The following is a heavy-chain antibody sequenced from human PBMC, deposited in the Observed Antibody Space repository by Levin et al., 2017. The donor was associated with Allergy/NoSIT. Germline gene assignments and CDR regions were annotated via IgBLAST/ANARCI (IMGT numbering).Heavy chain of an antibody. CDR3: ARGRGMTMVRGVPPLFDP. CDR1: GGSISGSIYY. J-gene: IGHJ5*02. Sequence: SETLSLTCTVSGGSISGSIYYWGWIRQPPGKGLEWIGSIFHSGSTYYNPSLKSRVTISVDTSKNQFSLKLSSVTAADTAVYYCARGRGMTMVRGVPPLFDPWGQGTLVTVSS. CDR2: IFHSGST. D-gene: IGHD3-10*01. V-gene: IGHV4-39*01.